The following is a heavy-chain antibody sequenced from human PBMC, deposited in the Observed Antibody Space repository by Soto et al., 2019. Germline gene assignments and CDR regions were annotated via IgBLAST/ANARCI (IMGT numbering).Heavy chain of an antibody. CDR3: ARDRGGYPDAFDI. J-gene: IGHJ3*02. V-gene: IGHV3-66*01. CDR2: IYSGGST. D-gene: IGHD3-10*01. CDR1: GFTVSSNY. Sequence: GGSLRLSCAASGFTVSSNYMSWVRQAPGKGLEWVSVIYSGGSTYYADSVTGRFTISRDNSKNTLYLQMNSLRAEDTAVYYCARDRGGYPDAFDIWGQGTMVTVSS.